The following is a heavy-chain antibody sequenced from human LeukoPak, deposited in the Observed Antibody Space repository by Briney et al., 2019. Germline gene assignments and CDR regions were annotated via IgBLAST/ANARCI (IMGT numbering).Heavy chain of an antibody. J-gene: IGHJ3*01. Sequence: GGSLRLSCAASGYTVSNNYTTWVRQAPGRGLEWVSVIYTGGTPHYADSVKGRFTISKDNSKNTLYLQMDNLRVEDTAVYYCAKYFVVDGTANAFDVWGQGTLVTVSS. CDR1: GYTVSNNY. CDR2: IYTGGTP. CDR3: AKYFVVDGTANAFDV. V-gene: IGHV3-53*01. D-gene: IGHD2-21*01.